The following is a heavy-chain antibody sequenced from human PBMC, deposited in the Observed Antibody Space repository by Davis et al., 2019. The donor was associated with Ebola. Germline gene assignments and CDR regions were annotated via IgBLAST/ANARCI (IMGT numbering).Heavy chain of an antibody. D-gene: IGHD1-7*01. V-gene: IGHV5-51*01. CDR3: ARRSDWNFAFEY. CDR1: GYSFTNHW. Sequence: GESLKISCKGSGYSFTNHWIAWVRQMPGKGLEWMGIIYPGDSDTRYSPSFQGQVSISVDTSITTAYLQWSSLTASDTAVYYCARRSDWNFAFEYWGQGTLVTVAS. CDR2: IYPGDSDT. J-gene: IGHJ4*02.